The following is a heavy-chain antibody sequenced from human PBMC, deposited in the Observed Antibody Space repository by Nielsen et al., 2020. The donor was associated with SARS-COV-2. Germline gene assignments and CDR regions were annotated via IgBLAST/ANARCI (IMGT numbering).Heavy chain of an antibody. Sequence: VRQAPGKGLEWVGRIKSKTDGGTTDYAAPVKGRFTISRDDSKNTLYLQMNSLKTEDTAVYYCAKDLHSIAVAGTIWFDPWGQGTLVTVSS. V-gene: IGHV3-15*01. J-gene: IGHJ5*02. CDR2: IKSKTDGGTT. D-gene: IGHD6-19*01. CDR3: AKDLHSIAVAGTIWFDP.